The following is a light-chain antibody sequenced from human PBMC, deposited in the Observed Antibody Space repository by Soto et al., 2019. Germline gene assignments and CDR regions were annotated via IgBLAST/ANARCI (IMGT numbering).Light chain of an antibody. CDR2: DVS. V-gene: IGLV2-14*01. J-gene: IGLJ2*01. CDR1: SXXVGGYNF. Sequence: QSVLTQPASVSGSPGQSITISCTGTSXXVGGYNFVSWYQQHPGTAPKLMIYDVSNRPSGVSNRFSGSKSGNTASLTISGLQPEDEADYYCSSYTSSSTVVFGGGTKLTVL. CDR3: SSYTSSSTVV.